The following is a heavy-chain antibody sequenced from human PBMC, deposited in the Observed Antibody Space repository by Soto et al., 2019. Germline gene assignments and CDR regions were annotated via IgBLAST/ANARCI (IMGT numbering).Heavy chain of an antibody. CDR2: IDGIGTGT. CDR3: TTVFEY. J-gene: IGHJ4*02. Sequence: EVQLVQSGGGSVQPGGSLRLSCAASGFTFTNYWMHWVRQVPGKGLVWVARIDGIGTGTSYSDSVRGRFTISGDNAENMLYLQMNSLRAEDTAVYYCTTVFEYWGRGTLVTVSS. CDR1: GFTFTNYW. V-gene: IGHV3-74*01.